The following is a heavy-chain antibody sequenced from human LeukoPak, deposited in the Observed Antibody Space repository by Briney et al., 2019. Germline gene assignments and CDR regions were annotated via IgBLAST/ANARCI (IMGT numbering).Heavy chain of an antibody. V-gene: IGHV3-15*01. CDR2: IKSKTDGGTT. J-gene: IGHJ4*02. CDR3: TSTYYYDSSGYSGPYYFDY. D-gene: IGHD3-22*01. Sequence: GGSLRLSCEASGFTFSNYAMSWVRQAPGKGLEWVGRIKSKTDGGTTDYAAPVKGRFTISRDDSKNTLYLQMNSLKTEDTAVYYCTSTYYYDSSGYSGPYYFDYWGQGTLVTVSS. CDR1: GFTFSNYA.